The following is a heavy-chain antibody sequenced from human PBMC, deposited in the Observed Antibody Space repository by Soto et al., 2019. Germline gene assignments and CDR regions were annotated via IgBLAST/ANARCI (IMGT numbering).Heavy chain of an antibody. J-gene: IGHJ4*02. CDR2: FYFSGT. V-gene: IGHV4-31*11. D-gene: IGHD1-1*01. CDR3: ARASQRLGFFDH. CDR1: GGSISSGDYF. Sequence: PSETLSLTCAVSGGSISSGDYFTSWVRQHPGKGLEWMGFFYFSGTYYNPSLKSRVTISGDKTKNQFSLKLTSVTAADTAVYYCARASQRLGFFDHWGQGAPVTVSS.